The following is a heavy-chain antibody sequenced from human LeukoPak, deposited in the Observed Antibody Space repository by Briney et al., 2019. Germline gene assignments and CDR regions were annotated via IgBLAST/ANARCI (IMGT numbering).Heavy chain of an antibody. V-gene: IGHV1-18*01. Sequence: ASVKVSCKASGYTFTSYGISWVRQAPGQGLEWMGWISAYNGNTNYAQKLQGRVTMTTDTSTSTAYMELRSLRSDDTAVYYCTTGKIYCSTTSCSDDYWGQGTLVTASS. CDR1: GYTFTSYG. CDR3: TTGKIYCSTTSCSDDY. J-gene: IGHJ4*02. CDR2: ISAYNGNT. D-gene: IGHD2-2*01.